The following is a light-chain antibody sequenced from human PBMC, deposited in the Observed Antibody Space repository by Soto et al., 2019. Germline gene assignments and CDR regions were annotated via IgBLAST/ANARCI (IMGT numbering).Light chain of an antibody. CDR2: DAS. Sequence: DIPMTQSPSTLSASVGDRVTITCRASQSISSWLAWYQQKPGKAPKLLIYDASSLESGVPSRFSGSGSGTEFTLTISSLQPDDFATYYCQQNGTFGQGTKVEIK. J-gene: IGKJ1*01. V-gene: IGKV1-5*01. CDR1: QSISSW. CDR3: QQNGT.